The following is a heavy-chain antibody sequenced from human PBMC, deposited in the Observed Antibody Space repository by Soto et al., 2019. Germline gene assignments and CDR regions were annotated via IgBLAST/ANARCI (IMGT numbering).Heavy chain of an antibody. CDR2: INPNSGGT. CDR3: ARDVAGKGEYYYYGMDV. J-gene: IGHJ6*02. CDR1: GYTFTGYY. Sequence: ASGKVSCKASGYTFTGYYMHWVRQAPGQGLEWMGWINPNSGGTNYAQKFQGWVTMTRDTSISTAYMELSRLRSDDTAVYYCARDVAGKGEYYYYGMDVWGQGTTVTV. D-gene: IGHD6-13*01. V-gene: IGHV1-2*04.